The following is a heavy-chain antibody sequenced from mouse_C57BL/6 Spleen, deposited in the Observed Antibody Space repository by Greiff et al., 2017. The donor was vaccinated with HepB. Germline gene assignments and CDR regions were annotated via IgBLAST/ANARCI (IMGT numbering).Heavy chain of an antibody. D-gene: IGHD1-1*01. Sequence: VHVKQSGPELVKPGASVKMSCKASGYTFTDYNMHWVKQSHGKSLEWIGYINPNNGGTSYNQKFKGKATLTVNKSSSTAYMELRSLTSEDSAVYYCARKKGSPWYFDVWGTGTTVTVSS. V-gene: IGHV1-22*01. CDR2: INPNNGGT. J-gene: IGHJ1*03. CDR1: GYTFTDYN. CDR3: ARKKGSPWYFDV.